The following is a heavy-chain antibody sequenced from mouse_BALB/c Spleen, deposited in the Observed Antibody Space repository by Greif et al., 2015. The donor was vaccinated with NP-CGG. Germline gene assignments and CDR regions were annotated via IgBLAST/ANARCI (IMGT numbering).Heavy chain of an antibody. Sequence: VQRVESGPGLVKPSQSLFLACSITGFPITSGYYWIWIRQSPGKPLEWMGYITHSGETFYNPSLKSPIAITTETSKNQFFLQLTSVTTEDTAMYYWAGAPDGIWYFDVWGAGTTVTVSS. CDR1: GFPITSGYY. V-gene: IGHV12-3*02. J-gene: IGHJ1*01. CDR3: AGAPDGIWYFDV. D-gene: IGHD2-1*01. CDR2: ITHSGET.